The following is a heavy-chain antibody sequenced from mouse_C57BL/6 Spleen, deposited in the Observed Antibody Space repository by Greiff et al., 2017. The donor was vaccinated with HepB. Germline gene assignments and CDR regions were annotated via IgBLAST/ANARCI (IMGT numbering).Heavy chain of an antibody. CDR1: GYTFTGYW. Sequence: VKLQQSGAELMKPGASVKLSCKATGYTFTGYWLEWVKQRPGHGLEWIGEILPGSGSTNYHEKFKGKATFTADTSSNTAYMQLSSLTTEDSAIYYCARAGGLTTVDWYFDVWGTGTTVTVSS. CDR2: ILPGSGST. V-gene: IGHV1-9*01. CDR3: ARAGGLTTVDWYFDV. J-gene: IGHJ1*03. D-gene: IGHD1-1*01.